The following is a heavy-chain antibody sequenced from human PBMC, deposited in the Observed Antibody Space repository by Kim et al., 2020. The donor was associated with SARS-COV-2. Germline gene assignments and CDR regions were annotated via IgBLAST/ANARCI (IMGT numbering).Heavy chain of an antibody. V-gene: IGHV1-3*01. CDR2: INAGNGNT. CDR1: GYTFTSYA. J-gene: IGHJ3*02. CDR3: ARWRHVDSSGSFDAFHI. D-gene: IGHD3-22*01. Sequence: ASVKVSCKASGYTFTSYAMHWVRQAPGQRLEWMGRINAGNGNTKYSQKFQGRVTITRDTTASTAYMELSSLRSEDTAVYYCARWRHVDSSGSFDAFHIWGQGTMVPVSS.